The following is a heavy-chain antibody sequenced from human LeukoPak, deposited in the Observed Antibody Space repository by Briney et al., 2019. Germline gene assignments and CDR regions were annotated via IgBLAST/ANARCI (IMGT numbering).Heavy chain of an antibody. J-gene: IGHJ3*02. CDR2: ISGSSSYI. V-gene: IGHV3-21*01. CDR3: AREMRKPYDILTGYSSDAFDI. CDR1: GFTFSSYS. Sequence: GGSLRLSCAASGFTFSSYSMNWVRQAPGKGLEWVSSISGSSSYIYYADSVKGRFTISRDNAKNSLYLQMNSLRAEDTAVYYCAREMRKPYDILTGYSSDAFDIWGQGTMVTVSS. D-gene: IGHD3-9*01.